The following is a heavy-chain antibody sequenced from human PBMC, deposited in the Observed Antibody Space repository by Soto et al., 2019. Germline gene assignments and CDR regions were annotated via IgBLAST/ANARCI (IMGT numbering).Heavy chain of an antibody. J-gene: IGHJ4*02. CDR3: ARLEGLATISYYFDF. V-gene: IGHV4-39*01. CDR1: GDSINSDKYY. D-gene: IGHD3-9*01. Sequence: SETLSLTCSVSGDSINSDKYYWGWIRQPPGKGLEWIGSIYYRGNTYYNPSLQTRVTISLDKSKSQFSLKLSSVTAADSAVYFCARLEGLATISYYFDFWGQGALVTVSS. CDR2: IYYRGNT.